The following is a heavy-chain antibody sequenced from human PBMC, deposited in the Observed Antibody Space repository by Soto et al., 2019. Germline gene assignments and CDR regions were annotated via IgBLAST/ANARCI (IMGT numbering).Heavy chain of an antibody. Sequence: PVGSLRLSCAASGFTFTSYGMHWVRQAPGKGLEWVSVISYDGSNKYYADSVKGRFTISRDNSKNTLYLDMTSLRGEDTAVYYCTKIRNYATGTICPSYYYRLLVSGQRTTVTVSS. CDR2: ISYDGSNK. D-gene: IGHD2-2*01. J-gene: IGHJ6*02. V-gene: IGHV3-30*18. CDR1: GFTFTSYG. CDR3: TKIRNYATGTICPSYYYRLLV.